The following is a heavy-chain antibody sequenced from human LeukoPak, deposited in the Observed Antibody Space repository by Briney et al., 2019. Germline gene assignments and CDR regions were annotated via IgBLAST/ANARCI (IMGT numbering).Heavy chain of an antibody. V-gene: IGHV5-51*01. J-gene: IGHJ4*02. CDR1: GYSFTSYW. CDR2: IYPGDSDT. D-gene: IGHD5-18*01. Sequence: GESLKISCKGSGYSFTSYWIGWVRQMPGKVLEWMGIIYPGDSDTRYSPSSQGQVTISADKSISTAYLQWSSLKASDTAMYYCTRGPDTAMVSLDYWGQGTLVTVSS. CDR3: TRGPDTAMVSLDY.